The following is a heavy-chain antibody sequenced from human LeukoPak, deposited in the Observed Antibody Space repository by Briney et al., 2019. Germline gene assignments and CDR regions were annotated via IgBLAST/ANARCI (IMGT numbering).Heavy chain of an antibody. Sequence: GGSLRLSCAASGFTFSTYSMNWVRQAPGKGLEWVSCISSSSSYIYYADSVKGRFTISRDNAKNSLYLQINSLSAEDTAVYYCARDYGGSDFDYWGQGTLVTVSS. CDR1: GFTFSTYS. V-gene: IGHV3-21*01. J-gene: IGHJ4*02. CDR3: ARDYGGSDFDY. D-gene: IGHD3-16*01. CDR2: ISSSSSYI.